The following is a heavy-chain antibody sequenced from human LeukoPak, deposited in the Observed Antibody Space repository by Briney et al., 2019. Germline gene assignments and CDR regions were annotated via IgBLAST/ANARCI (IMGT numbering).Heavy chain of an antibody. CDR2: IYHSGST. CDR3: ARDLGCTSSSCYVNFDY. Sequence: SETLSLTCAVSGGSISSSNWWSWVRQPPGKGLEWIGEIYHSGSTNYNPSLKSRVTISVDKSKNQFSLKLSSVTAADTAIYYCARDLGCTSSSCYVNFDYWGQGTLVTVSS. V-gene: IGHV4-4*02. D-gene: IGHD2-2*01. J-gene: IGHJ4*02. CDR1: GGSISSSNW.